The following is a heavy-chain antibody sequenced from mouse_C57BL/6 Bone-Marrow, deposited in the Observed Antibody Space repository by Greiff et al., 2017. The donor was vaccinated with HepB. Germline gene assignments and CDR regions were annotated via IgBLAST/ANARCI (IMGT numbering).Heavy chain of an antibody. V-gene: IGHV1-52*01. CDR2: IDPSDSET. J-gene: IGHJ2*01. D-gene: IGHD2-5*01. CDR1: GYTFTSYW. Sequence: QVQLQQPGAELVRPGSSVKLSCKASGYTFTSYWMHWVKQRPIQGLEWIGNIDPSDSETHYNQKFKDKATLTVDKSSSTAYMQLSSLTSEDSAVYYCARSPYYSNYSYFFDYWGQGTTLTVSS. CDR3: ARSPYYSNYSYFFDY.